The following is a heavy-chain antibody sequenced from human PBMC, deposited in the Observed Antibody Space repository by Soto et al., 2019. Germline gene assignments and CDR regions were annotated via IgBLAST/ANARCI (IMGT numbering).Heavy chain of an antibody. V-gene: IGHV1-3*01. CDR1: GYTFTSYA. Sequence: ASVKVSCKAPGYTFTSYAMHWVRQAPGQRLEWMGWINAGNGNTKYSQKFQGRVTITRDTSASTAYMELSSLRSEDTAVYYCAVLGYYDSSGYPMAFDIWGQGTMVTVSS. CDR2: INAGNGNT. CDR3: AVLGYYDSSGYPMAFDI. D-gene: IGHD3-22*01. J-gene: IGHJ3*02.